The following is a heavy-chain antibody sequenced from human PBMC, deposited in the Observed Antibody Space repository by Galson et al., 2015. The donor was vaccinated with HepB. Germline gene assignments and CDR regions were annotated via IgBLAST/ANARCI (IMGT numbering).Heavy chain of an antibody. CDR2: ISGSGSST. CDR1: GFTVSNYA. CDR3: AKDRSRDYYGSGSYYSLYSYGMDV. V-gene: IGHV3-23*01. J-gene: IGHJ6*02. Sequence: SLRLSCAASGFTVSNYAMSWVRQAPGKGLEWVAGISGSGSSTYYADSVKGRFTISRDNSKRTLYLQMNSLRGEDTAVYYCAKDRSRDYYGSGSYYSLYSYGMDVWGQGTTVTDS. D-gene: IGHD3-10*01.